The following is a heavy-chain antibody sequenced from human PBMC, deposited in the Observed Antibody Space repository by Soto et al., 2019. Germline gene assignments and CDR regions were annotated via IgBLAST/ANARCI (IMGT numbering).Heavy chain of an antibody. CDR1: GFTFSSYA. D-gene: IGHD5-18*01. V-gene: IGHV3-64D*08. Sequence: PGGSLRLSCSASGFTFSSYAMHWVRQAPGKGLEYVSAISSNGGSTYYADSVKGRFTISRDNSKNTLYLQMSSLRAEDTAVYYWVKSVDTAMALSDYWGQGTLVTVSS. J-gene: IGHJ4*02. CDR2: ISSNGGST. CDR3: VKSVDTAMALSDY.